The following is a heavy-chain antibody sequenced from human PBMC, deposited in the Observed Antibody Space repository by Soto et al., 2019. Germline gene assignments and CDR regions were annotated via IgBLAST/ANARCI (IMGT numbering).Heavy chain of an antibody. CDR2: NSAYNGNT. V-gene: IGHV1-18*01. CDR3: AGGSSTRPGATRFDV. CDR1: GYTFTSYG. Sequence: QVRLVQSGAELKEPGASVKVSCKASGYTFTSYGVSWVRQAPGQGLEWMGWNSAYNGNTFHAKKVQGRVTISTDTSTTTAYIEVRSLRSDDTAVYYCAGGSSTRPGATRFDVWGQGTMVTVSS. J-gene: IGHJ3*01. D-gene: IGHD6-6*01.